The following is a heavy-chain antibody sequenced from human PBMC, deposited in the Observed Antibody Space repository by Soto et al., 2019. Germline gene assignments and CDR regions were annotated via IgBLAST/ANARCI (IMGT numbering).Heavy chain of an antibody. CDR3: ANSSLSGSYYISSWFDP. CDR1: GFTFSSYA. CDR2: ISGSGGST. D-gene: IGHD3-10*01. V-gene: IGHV3-23*01. Sequence: PGGSLRLSCAASGFTFSSYAMSWVRQAPGKGLEWVSAISGSGGSTYYADSVKGRFTISRDNSKNTLYLQMNSLRAEDTAVYYCANSSLSGSYYISSWFDPWGQGTLVTVPS. J-gene: IGHJ5*02.